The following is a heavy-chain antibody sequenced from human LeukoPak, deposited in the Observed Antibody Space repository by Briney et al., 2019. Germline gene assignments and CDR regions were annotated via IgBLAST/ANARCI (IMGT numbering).Heavy chain of an antibody. V-gene: IGHV1-69*05. CDR1: GGTFSCYA. D-gene: IGHD6-19*01. CDR3: ARDGVRLTAVAAPWYFDY. Sequence: ASVKVSCKASGGTFSCYAISWVRQAPGQGLEWMGGIIPIFGTANYEQKFQGRVTITTDESTSTDYMELSSLRSEDTAVYYCARDGVRLTAVAAPWYFDYWGQGTLVTVSS. CDR2: IIPIFGTA. J-gene: IGHJ4*02.